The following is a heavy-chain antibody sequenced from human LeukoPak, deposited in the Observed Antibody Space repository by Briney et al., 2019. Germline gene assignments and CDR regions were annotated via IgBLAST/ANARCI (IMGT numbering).Heavy chain of an antibody. CDR2: ISGDGGST. V-gene: IGHV3-43*02. J-gene: IGHJ3*02. CDR3: TKRVLIVVAAGAFDI. D-gene: IGHD2-15*01. CDR1: GFTFYEYT. Sequence: GGSLRLSCAASGFTFYEYTMHWVRQAPGKGLEWVSLISGDGGSTYYADSVKGRFTISRDNTKNSLYLQINRLRTEDTALYYCTKRVLIVVAAGAFDIWGEGTMVTASS.